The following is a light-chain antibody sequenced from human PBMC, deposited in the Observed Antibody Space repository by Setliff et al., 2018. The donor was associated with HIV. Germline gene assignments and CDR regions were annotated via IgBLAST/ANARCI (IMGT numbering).Light chain of an antibody. Sequence: SVLTQPPSVSGSPGQSVTISCTGTSSDVGSYNRVSWYQQPPGTAPKLMIYEVNNRPSGVPDRFSGSKSGNTASLTISGLQAEDEADYYCSSYTSISTYVFGTGTKGTVL. CDR2: EVN. CDR3: SSYTSISTYV. CDR1: SSDVGSYNR. J-gene: IGLJ1*01. V-gene: IGLV2-18*02.